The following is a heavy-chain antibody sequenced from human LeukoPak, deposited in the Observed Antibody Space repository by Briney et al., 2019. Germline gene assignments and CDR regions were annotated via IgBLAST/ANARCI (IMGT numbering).Heavy chain of an antibody. CDR2: IDWDDDK. D-gene: IGHD4-17*01. V-gene: IGHV2-70*01. Sequence: SGPALVKPTQTLTLTCTFSGFSLITSGMCVSWIRQPPGKALEWLALIDWDDDKYYSTSLKTRLNISKDTFKNQVVLTMTNMDPVDTATYYCARISAYGDYYFDYWGQGTLVTVSS. J-gene: IGHJ4*02. CDR1: GFSLITSGMC. CDR3: ARISAYGDYYFDY.